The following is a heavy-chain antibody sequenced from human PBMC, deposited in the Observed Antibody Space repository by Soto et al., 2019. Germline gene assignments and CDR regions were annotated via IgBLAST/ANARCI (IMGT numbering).Heavy chain of an antibody. D-gene: IGHD2-8*01. CDR3: VRGCRLMVHASMAPGYYLDV. CDR2: IYDSANT. V-gene: IGHV4-59*01. J-gene: IGHJ6*03. CDR1: GASIGSYY. Sequence: PSETLSLTCSVSGASIGSYYWSWIRQPPGKGLEWIAYIYDSANTKYNPSLKSRVTVTGDTSKKQLSLNLSSVTAADTAVYYCVRGCRLMVHASMAPGYYLDVWGKGTTVTVSS.